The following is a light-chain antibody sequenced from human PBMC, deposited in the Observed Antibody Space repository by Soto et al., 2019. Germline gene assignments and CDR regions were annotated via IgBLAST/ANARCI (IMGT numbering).Light chain of an antibody. CDR3: QHYDTSPTWT. CDR1: QSVSNSY. J-gene: IGKJ1*01. V-gene: IGKV3-20*01. Sequence: DIVLTQSPGTLSLSPGERATLSCRASQSVSNSYLAWYQQKPGQAPRLLIYGASSRATGIPDRFSGDGSGTDFTLTISRLEPEDFVVYYCQHYDTSPTWTFGQGTKVEVK. CDR2: GAS.